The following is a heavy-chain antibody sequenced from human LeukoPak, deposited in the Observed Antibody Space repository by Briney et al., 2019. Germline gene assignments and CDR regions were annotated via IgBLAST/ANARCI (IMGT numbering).Heavy chain of an antibody. D-gene: IGHD5-18*01. CDR2: IYYSGST. J-gene: IGHJ4*02. CDR3: ARRGYSSSDY. V-gene: IGHV4-39*01. Sequence: PPETLSLTCTVSGGSISSSSYYWRWIRQPPGKGLEWIGSIYYSGSTYYNPSLKSRVTISVDTSKNQSSLKLSSVTAADTAVYYCARRGYSSSDYWGQGTLVTVSS. CDR1: GGSISSSSYY.